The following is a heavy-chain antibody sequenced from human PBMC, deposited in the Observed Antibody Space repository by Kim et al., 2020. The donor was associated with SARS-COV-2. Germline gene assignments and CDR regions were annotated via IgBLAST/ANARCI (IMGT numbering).Heavy chain of an antibody. Sequence: SETLSLTCTVSGGSISSYSWSWIRQRPGKWLVWIGYTYYSGSTNSNSSLKSQVTVSLATYKNQFPLTLSAATAPDTDAFYCVCVVSTPSAYDDYG. D-gene: IGHD5-12*01. V-gene: IGHV4-59*01. CDR1: GGSISSYS. CDR2: TYYSGST. J-gene: IGHJ6*01. CDR3: VCVVSTPSAYDDYG.